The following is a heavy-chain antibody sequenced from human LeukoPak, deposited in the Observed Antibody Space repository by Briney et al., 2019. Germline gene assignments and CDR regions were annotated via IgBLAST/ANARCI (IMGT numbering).Heavy chain of an antibody. CDR1: GGSISSYY. CDR3: ARGVGGADAFDI. D-gene: IGHD2-21*01. V-gene: IGHV4-59*01. Sequence: SETLSLTCTVSGGSISSYYWSWIRQPPGKGLEWIGYIYYSGSTNYNPSLKGRVTISVDTSKNQFSLKLSSVTAADTAVYYCARGVGGADAFDIWGQGTMVTVSS. CDR2: IYYSGST. J-gene: IGHJ3*02.